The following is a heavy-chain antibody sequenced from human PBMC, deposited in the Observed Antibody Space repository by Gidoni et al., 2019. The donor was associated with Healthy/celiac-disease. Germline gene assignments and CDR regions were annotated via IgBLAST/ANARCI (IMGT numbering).Heavy chain of an antibody. J-gene: IGHJ5*02. V-gene: IGHV4-30-4*01. CDR2: IYSSGST. D-gene: IGHD2-15*01. Sequence: QVQLQESGPGLVKPSQTLSLTCTVSGGSISSGDYYLSWIRQPPGKGLGWIGAIYSSGSTYYHPSLKSRFTISVDTSKTQFSLKLSSVTAADTAVYYCARFYCSGGSCYSYNWFDPWGQGTLVTVSS. CDR3: ARFYCSGGSCYSYNWFDP. CDR1: GGSISSGDYY.